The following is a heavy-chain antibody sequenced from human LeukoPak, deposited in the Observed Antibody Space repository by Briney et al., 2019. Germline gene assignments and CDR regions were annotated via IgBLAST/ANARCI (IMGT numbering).Heavy chain of an antibody. J-gene: IGHJ3*02. D-gene: IGHD1-26*01. CDR1: GFSFSSYA. Sequence: PGGSLRLSCVASGFSFSSYAMNWVRQAPGKGLEWISAISGDGDFTYYADSVKGRFSISRDNSNDTLFLQMNSLRVEETAVYYCVKSIVGATLVVAFDIWGQGTMVTVSS. CDR3: VKSIVGATLVVAFDI. V-gene: IGHV3-23*01. CDR2: ISGDGDFT.